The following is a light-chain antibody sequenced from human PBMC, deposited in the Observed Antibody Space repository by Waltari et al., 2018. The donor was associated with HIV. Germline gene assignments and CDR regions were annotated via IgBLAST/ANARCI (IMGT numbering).Light chain of an antibody. CDR2: DAS. CDR3: QQRTNRPPIT. V-gene: IGKV3-11*01. J-gene: IGKJ5*01. Sequence: IVLTHSPAAPVLSPGEISTLPCRASQSVNTYLAWYQQKFGQPHRLLIYDASTSATGIPARFTGNGSGTDFTRTISSLEPEDFAVYFCQQRTNRPPITFGQGTRLELK. CDR1: QSVNTY.